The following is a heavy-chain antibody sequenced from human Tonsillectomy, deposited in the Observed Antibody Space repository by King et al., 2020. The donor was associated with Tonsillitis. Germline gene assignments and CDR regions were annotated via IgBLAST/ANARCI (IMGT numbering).Heavy chain of an antibody. J-gene: IGHJ4*02. CDR3: AKDPIYDFWSGYDSRFDS. CDR2: ISWNSDSI. Sequence: VQLVESGGGLVQPGRSLRLSCAASGFTFDEYAMHWVRQAPGKGLGWVSGISWNSDSIGYADSVKGRFTISRDNAKNSLYLQMNSLRAEDTALYYCAKDPIYDFWSGYDSRFDSWGQGTLVTVSS. V-gene: IGHV3-9*01. D-gene: IGHD3-3*01. CDR1: GFTFDEYA.